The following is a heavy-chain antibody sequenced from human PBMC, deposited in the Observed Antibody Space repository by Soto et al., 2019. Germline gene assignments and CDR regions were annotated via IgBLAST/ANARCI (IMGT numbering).Heavy chain of an antibody. Sequence: QVQLQESGPGLVKPSETLSLTCTVSGGSISTYYWSWIRQSPGKGLEWIGNIYYSGSTNHNPSLQSRVTISVDTSKNRFSLKLSSLTAADTAVYYCARGSYYYGMDVWGQGTTVTVSS. J-gene: IGHJ6*02. CDR1: GGSISTYY. CDR2: IYYSGST. V-gene: IGHV4-59*01. CDR3: ARGSYYYGMDV.